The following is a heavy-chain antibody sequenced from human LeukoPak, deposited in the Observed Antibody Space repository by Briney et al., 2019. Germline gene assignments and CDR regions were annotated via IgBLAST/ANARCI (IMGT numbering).Heavy chain of an antibody. CDR3: ARGIVGADDAFDI. V-gene: IGHV4-38-2*02. J-gene: IGHJ3*02. Sequence: PSETLSLTCTVSGYSISSGYYWGWIRQPPEKGLEWIGSIYHTGRTYYNPSLKSRVTISVDTSKNQFSLKLSSVTAADTAVYYCARGIVGADDAFDIWGQGIMVTVSS. CDR2: IYHTGRT. D-gene: IGHD1-26*01. CDR1: GYSISSGYY.